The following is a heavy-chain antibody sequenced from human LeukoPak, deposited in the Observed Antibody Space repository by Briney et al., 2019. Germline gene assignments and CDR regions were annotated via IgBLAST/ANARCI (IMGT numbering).Heavy chain of an antibody. CDR2: IYYSGST. CDR3: ARATPKHYDSSGCLDY. V-gene: IGHV4-59*01. CDR1: GGSISSYY. D-gene: IGHD3-22*01. Sequence: SETLSLTCTVSGGSISSYYWSRIRQPPGKGLEWIGYIYYSGSTNYNPSLKSRVTISVDTSKNQFSLKLSSVTAADTAVYYCARATPKHYDSSGCLDYWGQGTLVTVSS. J-gene: IGHJ4*02.